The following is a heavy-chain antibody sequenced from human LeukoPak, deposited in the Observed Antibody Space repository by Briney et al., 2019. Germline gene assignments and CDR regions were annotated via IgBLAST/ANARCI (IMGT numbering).Heavy chain of an antibody. J-gene: IGHJ4*02. V-gene: IGHV1-2*02. Sequence: ASVKVSCKASGYTFTGYYMHWVRQAPGQGLEWMGWINPNSGGTNYAQKFQGRVTMTRDTSISTAYMELSRLRSDDTAVYYCARGQYYYDSSGYYPHFGYWGQGTLVAVSS. CDR2: INPNSGGT. D-gene: IGHD3-22*01. CDR3: ARGQYYYDSSGYYPHFGY. CDR1: GYTFTGYY.